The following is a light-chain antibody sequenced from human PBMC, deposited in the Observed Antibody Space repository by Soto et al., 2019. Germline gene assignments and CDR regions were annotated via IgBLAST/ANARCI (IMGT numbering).Light chain of an antibody. V-gene: IGKV3-20*01. CDR2: GVS. Sequence: EIVMTQSPATLSVSPGERVTLSCRASQSVRSNLAWYQQKPGQAPRLLIYGVSRRATGIPDRFSGSGSGTDFTLTISRLEPEDFAVYYCQQYDNSPLTFGGGTKVDI. CDR3: QQYDNSPLT. J-gene: IGKJ4*01. CDR1: QSVRSN.